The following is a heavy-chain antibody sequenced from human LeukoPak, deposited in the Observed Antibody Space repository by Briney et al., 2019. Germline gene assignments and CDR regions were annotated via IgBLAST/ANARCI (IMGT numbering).Heavy chain of an antibody. J-gene: IGHJ4*02. CDR2: IYPGDSDT. CDR1: GYGFTSYW. Sequence: GESLKISCKGSGYGFTSYWIGWVRQMPGKGLEWMGIIYPGDSDTRYSPSFQGQVTISADKSISTAYLQWSSLKASDTAMYYCASRSNSGYEFFDYWGQGTLVTVSS. V-gene: IGHV5-51*01. D-gene: IGHD5-12*01. CDR3: ASRSNSGYEFFDY.